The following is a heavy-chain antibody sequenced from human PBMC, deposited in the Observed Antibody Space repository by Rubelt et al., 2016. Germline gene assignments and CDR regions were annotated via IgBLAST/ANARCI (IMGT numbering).Heavy chain of an antibody. J-gene: IGHJ4*02. V-gene: IGHV3-23*04. Sequence: EVHLVESGGGLVQPGGSLRLSCAASGFTFSSYAMTWVRQAPGKGLEWVSVISGGGDSTYYADSVKGRFTISRDSSKNTLYLQMNGLRAEDTAVYDCAKEKNNNGGKSNGYLDYWGQGTPVTVSS. D-gene: IGHD2-15*01. CDR3: AKEKNNNGGKSNGYLDY. CDR1: GFTFSSYA. CDR2: ISGGGDST.